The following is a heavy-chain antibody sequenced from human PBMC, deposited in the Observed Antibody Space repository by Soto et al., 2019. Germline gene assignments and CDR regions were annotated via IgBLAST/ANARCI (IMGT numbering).Heavy chain of an antibody. Sequence: GGSLRLSCAASGFTFSSYGMHWVRQAPGKGLEWVAVISYDGSNKYYADSVKGRFTISRDNSKNTLYLQMNSLRAEDTAVYYCAKAPYYYDSSGYYGFFDYWGQGTLVTVSS. J-gene: IGHJ4*02. D-gene: IGHD3-22*01. CDR3: AKAPYYYDSSGYYGFFDY. V-gene: IGHV3-30*18. CDR1: GFTFSSYG. CDR2: ISYDGSNK.